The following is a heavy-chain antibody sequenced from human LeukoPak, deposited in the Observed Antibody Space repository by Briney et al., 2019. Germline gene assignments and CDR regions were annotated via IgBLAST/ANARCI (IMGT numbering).Heavy chain of an antibody. CDR3: ARDRNYDVWSGYFYWFDP. Sequence: SETLSLTCTVSGGSISSYYWSWIRQPAGKGLEWIGRIYTSGSTNYNPSLRSRVTMSVDTPKNQFSLKLSSVTSADTAVYYCARDRNYDVWSGYFYWFDPWGQGTLVTVSS. D-gene: IGHD3-3*01. J-gene: IGHJ5*02. CDR2: IYTSGST. V-gene: IGHV4-4*07. CDR1: GGSISSYY.